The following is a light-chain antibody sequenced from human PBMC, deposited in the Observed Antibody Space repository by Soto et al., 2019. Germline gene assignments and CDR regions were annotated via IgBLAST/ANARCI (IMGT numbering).Light chain of an antibody. CDR2: DAS. J-gene: IGKJ4*01. CDR3: QQRGNWPLT. CDR1: QSVSSS. Sequence: EIVLTQSPATLSLSPGERATLSCRASQSVSSSLDWYQQKPGQAPRLLLYDASNRATGIPARFSGSASGTDFTLTISSLEPEDFAVYYCQQRGNWPLTFGGGTKVEIK. V-gene: IGKV3-11*01.